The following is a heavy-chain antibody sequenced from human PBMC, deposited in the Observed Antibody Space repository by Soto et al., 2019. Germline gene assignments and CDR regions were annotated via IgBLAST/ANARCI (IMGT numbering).Heavy chain of an antibody. J-gene: IGHJ6*02. V-gene: IGHV1-69*13. CDR2: IIPIFGTA. CDR3: ARVVPPDYGGQKDYYYGMDV. Sequence: SVKVSCKXSGGTFSSYAISWVRQAPGQGLEWMGGIIPIFGTANYAQKFQGRVTITADESTSTAYMELSSLRSEDTAVYYCARVVPPDYGGQKDYYYGMDVWGQGTTVTVS. D-gene: IGHD4-17*01. CDR1: GGTFSSYA.